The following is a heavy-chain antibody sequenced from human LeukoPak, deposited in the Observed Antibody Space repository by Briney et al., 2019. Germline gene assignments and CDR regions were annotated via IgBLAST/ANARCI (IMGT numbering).Heavy chain of an antibody. CDR1: GGSISSYY. CDR2: IYYSGST. D-gene: IGHD3-22*01. J-gene: IGHJ4*02. CDR3: TRNYDSSGYTTFGY. V-gene: IGHV4-59*01. Sequence: SGTLSLTCTVSGGSISSYYWSWIRQPPGKGLEWIGHIYYSGSTNYNPSLKSRVTIAVDTSKNQFSLKLSSVTAADTAVYYCTRNYDSSGYTTFGYWGRGTLVTVSS.